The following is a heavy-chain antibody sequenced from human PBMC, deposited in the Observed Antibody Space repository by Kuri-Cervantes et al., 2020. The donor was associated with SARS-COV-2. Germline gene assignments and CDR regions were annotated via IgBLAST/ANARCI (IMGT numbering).Heavy chain of an antibody. CDR2: IKQDGNER. Sequence: GESLKISCVTSGFNFNSFWMSWVRQAPGKGLEWVANIKQDGNERHSVDSVEGRFTISRDNTKNSIYLQMNRLRPEDTAAYFCARLTDTHVYFDYWGRGTLVTVSS. V-gene: IGHV3-7*03. CDR3: ARLTDTHVYFDY. J-gene: IGHJ4*01. D-gene: IGHD3-16*01. CDR1: GFNFNSFW.